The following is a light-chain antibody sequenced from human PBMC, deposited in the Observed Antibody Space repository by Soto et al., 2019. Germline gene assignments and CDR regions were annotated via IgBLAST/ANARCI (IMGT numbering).Light chain of an antibody. Sequence: DIVMTQSPASLSVSPGEGGTLXCRASQSVRSDLDWYQQKPGQTPRPLIYGSSTRAKVSPPRFSCSGSATAFTPPIGSLQSEDFALYYCQQYNDSPWTFGQGTKVDI. CDR2: GSS. J-gene: IGKJ1*01. CDR1: QSVRSD. V-gene: IGKV3-15*01. CDR3: QQYNDSPWT.